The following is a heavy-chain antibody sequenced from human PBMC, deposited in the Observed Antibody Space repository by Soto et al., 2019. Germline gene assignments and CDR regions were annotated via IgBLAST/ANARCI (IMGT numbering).Heavy chain of an antibody. D-gene: IGHD1-1*01. CDR1: GSSFRDYY. Sequence: SLRLSCAASGSSFRDYYMSWIRQYPGKGLEWLSYITSSSSYTHYADSVKGRFTISRDNAKNSLYLQMNSLRAEDTAVYYCTGGQDNLAVNFDYWGQGTPVTVSS. V-gene: IGHV3-11*03. J-gene: IGHJ4*02. CDR2: ITSSSSYT. CDR3: TGGQDNLAVNFDY.